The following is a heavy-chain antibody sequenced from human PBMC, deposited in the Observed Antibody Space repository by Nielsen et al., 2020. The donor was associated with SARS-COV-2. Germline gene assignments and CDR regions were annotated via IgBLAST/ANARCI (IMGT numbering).Heavy chain of an antibody. D-gene: IGHD6-25*01. V-gene: IGHV3-23*01. CDR2: IGSTGADT. J-gene: IGHJ4*02. CDR3: AKGRGAAAPASRQFND. CDR1: GFIFTDYA. Sequence: GESLKISCAASGFIFTDYAISWVRQAPGKGLEWVSTIGSTGADTFYADSVRGQFTVSSDNSNNTLHLQMNSLRVDDTAVYYCAKGRGAAAPASRQFNDWGQGSLVTVS.